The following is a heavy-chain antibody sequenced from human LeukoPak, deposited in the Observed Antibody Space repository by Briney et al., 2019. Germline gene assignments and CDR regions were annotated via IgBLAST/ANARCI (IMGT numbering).Heavy chain of an antibody. V-gene: IGHV1-2*04. CDR1: GYTFTGYY. CDR3: ARATPLPTNNWFDP. Sequence: GASVKVSCKASGYTFTGYYMHWVRQAPGQGLEWMGWINSNSGGTNYAQKFQGWVTMTRDTSISTAYMELSRLRSDDTAVYYCARATPLPTNNWFDPWGQGTLVTVSS. CDR2: INSNSGGT. D-gene: IGHD2-2*01. J-gene: IGHJ5*02.